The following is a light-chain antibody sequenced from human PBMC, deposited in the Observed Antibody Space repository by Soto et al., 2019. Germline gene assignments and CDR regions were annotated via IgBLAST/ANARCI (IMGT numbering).Light chain of an antibody. V-gene: IGKV1-5*01. J-gene: IGKJ5*01. Sequence: DIQMTQSPSTLSASVGDRVTITCRADQSITRWLAWFQQKPGKAPSLLIYDATNLQPGVPSRFSGSGSGTEFTLTISSLQPDDFATYYCQQAYSFPITFGQGTRLEIK. CDR3: QQAYSFPIT. CDR2: DAT. CDR1: QSITRW.